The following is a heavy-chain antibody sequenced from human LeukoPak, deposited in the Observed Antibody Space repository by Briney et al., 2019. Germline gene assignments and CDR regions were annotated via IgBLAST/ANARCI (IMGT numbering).Heavy chain of an antibody. CDR3: VVMRARGGRFDY. D-gene: IGHD3-16*01. V-gene: IGHV1-18*01. CDR2: ISAYNGNT. CDR1: GYTFTSYG. Sequence: ASVTVSCKASGYTFTSYGISWVRQAPGQGLEWMGWISAYNGNTNYAQKLQGRVTMTTDTSTSTAYMELRSLRSDDTAVYYCVVMRARGGRFDYWGQGTLVTVSS. J-gene: IGHJ4*02.